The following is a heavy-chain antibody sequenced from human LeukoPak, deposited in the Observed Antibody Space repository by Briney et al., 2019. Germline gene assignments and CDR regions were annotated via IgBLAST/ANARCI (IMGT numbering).Heavy chain of an antibody. CDR3: ARFVVVPAALRIYYYYMDV. J-gene: IGHJ6*03. D-gene: IGHD2-2*01. CDR2: INPNSGGT. V-gene: IGHV1-2*02. CDR1: GYTFTGYY. Sequence: ASVKVSCKASGYTFTGYYMHWVRQAPGQGLEWMGWINPNSGGTNYAQKFQGRVTMTRGTSISTAYMELSRLRSDDTAVYYCARFVVVPAALRIYYYYMDVWGKGTTVTVSS.